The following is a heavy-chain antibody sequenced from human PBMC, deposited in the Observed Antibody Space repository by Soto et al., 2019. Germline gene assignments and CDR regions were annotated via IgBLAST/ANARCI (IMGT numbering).Heavy chain of an antibody. CDR3: ARDSEWQWLLVDAFDI. D-gene: IGHD6-19*01. V-gene: IGHV3-30-3*01. CDR2: ISYDGSNK. J-gene: IGHJ3*02. CDR1: GFTFSSYA. Sequence: GGSLRLSCAASGFTFSSYAMHWVRQAPGKGLEWVAVISYDGSNKYYADSVKGRFTISRDNSKNTLYLQMNSLRAEDTAVYYCARDSEWQWLLVDAFDIWGQGTMVTVSS.